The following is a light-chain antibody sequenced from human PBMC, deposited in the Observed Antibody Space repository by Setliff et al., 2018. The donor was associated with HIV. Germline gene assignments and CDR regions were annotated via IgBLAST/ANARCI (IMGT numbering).Light chain of an antibody. V-gene: IGLV2-14*01. CDR2: EVT. J-gene: IGLJ1*01. CDR1: SDDVGGSNY. CDR3: SSYTKTASVYV. Sequence: QSVLTQPASMSGSPGQSITISCTGSSDDVGGSNYVSWYQQHPGKAPKLIIYEVTVRPSGVSSRFPGSKSGNTASLTLSGLQTEDEADYHCSSYTKTASVYVFGSGTKVTVL.